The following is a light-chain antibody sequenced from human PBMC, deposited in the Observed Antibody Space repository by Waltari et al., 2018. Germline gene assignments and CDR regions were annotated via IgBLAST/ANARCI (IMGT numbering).Light chain of an antibody. CDR1: QLGNRY. J-gene: IGLJ2*01. CDR2: QDE. CDR3: QAWDSSTVV. Sequence: SYELTQPPSVSVSPGQTATITCSGSQLGNRYTHWYQQKAGQSPTLVIFQDENRPSGIPDRFSGSNSGTTATLTINGAQAMDEADYYCQAWDSSTVVFGGGTRLTVL. V-gene: IGLV3-1*01.